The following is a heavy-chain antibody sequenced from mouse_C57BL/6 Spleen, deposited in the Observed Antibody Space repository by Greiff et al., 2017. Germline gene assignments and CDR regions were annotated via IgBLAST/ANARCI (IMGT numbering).Heavy chain of an antibody. V-gene: IGHV10-3*01. D-gene: IGHD4-1*01. CDR1: GFTFNTYA. CDR3: VREGDSWDFDY. Sequence: DVMLVESGGGLVQPKGSLKLSCAASGFTFNTYAMHWVRQAPGKGLEWVARIRSKSSNYATYYADSVKDRFTISRDDSQSMLYLQMNNLKTENTAMYFCVREGDSWDFDYWGQGTTLTVSS. CDR2: IRSKSSNYAT. J-gene: IGHJ2*01.